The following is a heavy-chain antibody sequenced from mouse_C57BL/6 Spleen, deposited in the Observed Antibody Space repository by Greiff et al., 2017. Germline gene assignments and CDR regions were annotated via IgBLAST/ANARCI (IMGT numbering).Heavy chain of an antibody. CDR2: IDPSDSYT. D-gene: IGHD1-1*01. CDR1: GYTFTSYW. J-gene: IGHJ1*03. Sequence: QVQLQQPGAELVRPGTSVKLSCKASGYTFTSYWMHWVKQRPGQGLEWIGVIDPSDSYTNYNQKFKGKATLTVDTSSSTAYMQLSSLTSEDSAVYYCARDYGSSYGDFDVWGTGTTVTVSS. V-gene: IGHV1-59*01. CDR3: ARDYGSSYGDFDV.